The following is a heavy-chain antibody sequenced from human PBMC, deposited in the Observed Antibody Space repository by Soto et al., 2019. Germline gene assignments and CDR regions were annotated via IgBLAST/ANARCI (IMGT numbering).Heavy chain of an antibody. J-gene: IGHJ6*02. Sequence: QVQLQESGPGLVKPSETLSLTCTVSGGAVSSGSYYWSWIRQPPGKGLEWIGHVFYTGTTNYSPSLKSRVTISVDTSKNQFSLKLTSVTAADTAAYYCARGLNEGAPYYYGMDVWGQGTTVTVSS. CDR3: ARGLNEGAPYYYGMDV. D-gene: IGHD3-16*01. CDR2: VFYTGTT. V-gene: IGHV4-61*01. CDR1: GGAVSSGSYY.